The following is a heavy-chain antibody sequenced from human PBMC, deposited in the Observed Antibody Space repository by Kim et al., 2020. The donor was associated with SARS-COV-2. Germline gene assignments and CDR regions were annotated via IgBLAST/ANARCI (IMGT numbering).Heavy chain of an antibody. D-gene: IGHD3-10*01. Sequence: GGSLRLSFAVSGFTFSSFGMHWVRQAPGKVLEWGAAIWPVGRDKFNADSVKGRFTISRDDSKSTLNLQMNSLRAEDTALYYCATEMGVGESALVFDTWGQGTMVIVSS. CDR3: ATEMGVGESALVFDT. CDR2: IWPVGRDK. V-gene: IGHV3-33*01. CDR1: GFTFSSFG. J-gene: IGHJ3*02.